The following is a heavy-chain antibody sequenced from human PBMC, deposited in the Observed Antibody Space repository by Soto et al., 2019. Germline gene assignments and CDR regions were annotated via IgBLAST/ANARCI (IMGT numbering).Heavy chain of an antibody. V-gene: IGHV4-34*01. CDR2: INHSGST. Sequence: SETLSLTCAVYGGSFSGYYWSWIRQPPGKGLEWIGEINHSGSTNYNPSLKSRVTISVDTSKNQFSLKLSSVTAADTAVYYCARRVRWLQLYGSSYYFAYWGQGTLVTVSS. CDR3: ARRVRWLQLYGSSYYFAY. CDR1: GGSFSGYY. J-gene: IGHJ4*02. D-gene: IGHD4-17*01.